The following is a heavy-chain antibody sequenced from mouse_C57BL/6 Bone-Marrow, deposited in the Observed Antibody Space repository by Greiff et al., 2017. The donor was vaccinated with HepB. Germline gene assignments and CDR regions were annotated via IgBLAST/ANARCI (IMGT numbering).Heavy chain of an antibody. CDR1: GFTFSSYA. Sequence: EVQVVESGGGLVKPGGSLKLSCAASGFTFSSYAMSWVRQTPEKRLEWVATISDGGSYTYYPDNVKGRFTISRDNAKNNLYLQMSHLKSEDTAMYYCARGVYYGSSYGFAYWGQGTLVTVSA. D-gene: IGHD1-1*01. CDR2: ISDGGSYT. J-gene: IGHJ3*01. CDR3: ARGVYYGSSYGFAY. V-gene: IGHV5-4*01.